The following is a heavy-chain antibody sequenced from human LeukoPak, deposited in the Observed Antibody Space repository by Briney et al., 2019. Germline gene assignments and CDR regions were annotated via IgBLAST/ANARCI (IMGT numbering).Heavy chain of an antibody. J-gene: IGHJ6*02. Sequence: ASVKVSCKASGGTFSTYDISWVRQAPGQGLEWMGGIIPIFGTEKYAQKFQGRVTITADESTSTAYMELRSLRSDDTAVYYCARDGYYGSGSYPYYYGMDVWGQGTTVTVSS. CDR3: ARDGYYGSGSYPYYYGMDV. CDR2: IIPIFGTE. V-gene: IGHV1-69*13. D-gene: IGHD3-10*01. CDR1: GGTFSTYD.